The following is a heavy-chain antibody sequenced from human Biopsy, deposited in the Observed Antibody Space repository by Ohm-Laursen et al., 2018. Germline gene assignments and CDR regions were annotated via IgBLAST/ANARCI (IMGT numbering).Heavy chain of an antibody. Sequence: SPRLSCAASGFGVSSYDMNWVRQAPGKGLEWISYISETSSHIYDADSVRGRFTVARDIAKNSLYLQLNSLRVEDTAVYYCARDSSRRAREGGMDVWGQGTTVTVSS. D-gene: IGHD6-6*01. V-gene: IGHV3-21*01. CDR1: GFGVSSYD. CDR3: ARDSSRRAREGGMDV. CDR2: ISETSSHI. J-gene: IGHJ6*02.